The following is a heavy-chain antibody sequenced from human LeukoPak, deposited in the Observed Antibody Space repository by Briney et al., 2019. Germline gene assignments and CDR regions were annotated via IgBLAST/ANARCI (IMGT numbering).Heavy chain of an antibody. CDR1: GGSITGSSYY. CDR3: TRGSYDVLTGRSTLGEY. V-gene: IGHV4-39*02. J-gene: IGHJ4*02. CDR2: IYYSGST. D-gene: IGHD3-9*01. Sequence: SETLSLTCTISGGSITGSSYYWVWIRQSPGKGLEWIGNIYYSGSTYYNSSLKGRVTISIDTSKNHFSLRLTSVTASDTAVYFCTRGSYDVLTGRSTLGEYWGQGTLVAVSS.